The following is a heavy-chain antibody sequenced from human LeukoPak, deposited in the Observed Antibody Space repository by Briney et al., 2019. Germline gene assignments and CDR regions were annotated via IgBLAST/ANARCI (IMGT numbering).Heavy chain of an antibody. D-gene: IGHD6-25*01. CDR1: GFTFINYA. J-gene: IGHJ1*01. CDR3: ARRPVAAEYFQH. CDR2: ISGSGDST. Sequence: GRSLRLSCAASGFTFINYAMTWVRQAPGKGLEWVSAISGSGDSTFNADSVKGRFTISRDNSKNTLDLQMNSLTTEDTAMYFCARRPVAAEYFQHWGQGTLVTVSS. V-gene: IGHV3-23*01.